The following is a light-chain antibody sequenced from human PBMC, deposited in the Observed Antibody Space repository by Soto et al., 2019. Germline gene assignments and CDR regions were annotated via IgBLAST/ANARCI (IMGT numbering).Light chain of an antibody. J-gene: IGLJ2*01. CDR1: SSDVGGYNY. V-gene: IGLV2-14*01. CDR2: EVS. Sequence: QSALTQPASVSGSPGQSISISCAGTSSDVGGYNYVSWYQQHPGKAPKLMISEVSNRPSGVSDRFSGSKSGNTASLTISGLQGEDEADYYCSSYTSYNTVVFGGGTKLTVL. CDR3: SSYTSYNTVV.